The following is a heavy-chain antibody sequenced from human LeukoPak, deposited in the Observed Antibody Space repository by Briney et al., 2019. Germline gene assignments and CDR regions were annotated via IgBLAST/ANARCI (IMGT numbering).Heavy chain of an antibody. D-gene: IGHD4-23*01. CDR3: ARGSGNSPFDY. J-gene: IGHJ4*02. CDR2: INWNGGGT. V-gene: IGHV3-20*04. Sequence: LRLSCAASGFTFDDYGMSWVRQAPGKGLEWVSAINWNGGGTVYADSVKGRFTISRDNAKNSLYLQMNSLRAEDTALYYCARGSGNSPFDYWGQGTLVTVSS. CDR1: GFTFDDYG.